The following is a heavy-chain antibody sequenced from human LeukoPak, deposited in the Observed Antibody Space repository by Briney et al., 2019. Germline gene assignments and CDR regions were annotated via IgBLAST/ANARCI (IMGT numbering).Heavy chain of an antibody. CDR3: ARDGGIAVAGFQH. CDR2: VHLDGRT. D-gene: IGHD6-19*01. CDR1: GGSVINTNW. Sequence: PSGTLSLTCGVSGGSVINTNWWTWVRQPPGKGLEWIGEVHLDGRTNYNPSLESRLTMSVDVSENQVSLKLTSVTAADTAVYYCARDGGIAVAGFQHWGQGTLVTVSS. J-gene: IGHJ1*01. V-gene: IGHV4-4*02.